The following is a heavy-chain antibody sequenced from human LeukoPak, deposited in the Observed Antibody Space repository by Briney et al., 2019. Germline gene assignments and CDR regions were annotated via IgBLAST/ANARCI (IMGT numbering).Heavy chain of an antibody. Sequence: GGSLRLSCAASGFSVSNNYMDWVRQAPGKGPEWVSVIYSGGSTFYADSVKGRFTISRDNSKNTLYLQMNSLRAEDTAVYYCARGPDYFDCRGQGTLVTVSS. CDR1: GFSVSNNY. CDR3: ARGPDYFDC. CDR2: IYSGGST. V-gene: IGHV3-66*01. J-gene: IGHJ4*02.